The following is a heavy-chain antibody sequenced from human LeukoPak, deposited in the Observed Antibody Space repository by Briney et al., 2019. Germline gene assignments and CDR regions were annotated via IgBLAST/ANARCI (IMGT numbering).Heavy chain of an antibody. CDR2: ISAYNGYT. J-gene: IGHJ5*02. CDR1: GYTFTSYG. Sequence: ASVKVSCKASGYTFTSYGISWVRQAPGQGLEWMGWISAYNGYTNYAQRLQGRVTMTTDTSTSTAYMELRSLRSDDTAVYYCARGVNYYDSSGYYYQGRFDPWGQGTLVTVSS. CDR3: ARGVNYYDSSGYYYQGRFDP. D-gene: IGHD3-22*01. V-gene: IGHV1-18*01.